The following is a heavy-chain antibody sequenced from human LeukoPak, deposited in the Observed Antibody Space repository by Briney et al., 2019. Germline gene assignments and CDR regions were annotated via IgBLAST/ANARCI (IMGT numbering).Heavy chain of an antibody. Sequence: SGKVSCTASGGTFSSYAISWVRQAPGQGLEWMGGIIPIFGTANYAQKFQGRVTITADESTSTAYMELSSLRSEDTAVYYCARNTGYSSSWYADYWGQGTLVTVSS. CDR1: GGTFSSYA. V-gene: IGHV1-69*13. J-gene: IGHJ4*02. CDR3: ARNTGYSSSWYADY. D-gene: IGHD6-13*01. CDR2: IIPIFGTA.